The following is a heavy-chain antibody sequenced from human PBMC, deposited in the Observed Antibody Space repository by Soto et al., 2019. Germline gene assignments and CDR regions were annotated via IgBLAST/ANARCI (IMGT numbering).Heavy chain of an antibody. Sequence: ALAKVSCKASGYTSPNYGMHWVRQAPGQRLEWMGWINAGSGNTKYSQKFQGRITITRDTSASTVYMELSSLRSEDTAVYYCANDILVIPGATGLDYWGQGVLVTVSS. CDR3: ANDILVIPGATGLDY. D-gene: IGHD2-2*01. V-gene: IGHV1-3*01. J-gene: IGHJ4*02. CDR2: INAGSGNT. CDR1: GYTSPNYG.